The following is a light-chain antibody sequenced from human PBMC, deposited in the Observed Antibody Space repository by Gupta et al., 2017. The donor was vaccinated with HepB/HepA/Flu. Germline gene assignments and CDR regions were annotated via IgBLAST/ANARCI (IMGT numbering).Light chain of an antibody. CDR2: EVT. J-gene: IGLJ3*02. CDR1: SSDVATYNL. V-gene: IGLV2-23*02. Sequence: QSALPQPASVSGSPGQSITISCTGSSSDVATYNLVSWYQQHPGKAPKLMIYEVTKRPSGVSNRFSGSKSGNTASLTISGLQAEDEADYYCCSYADDSTLVFGGGTKLTVL. CDR3: CSYADDSTLV.